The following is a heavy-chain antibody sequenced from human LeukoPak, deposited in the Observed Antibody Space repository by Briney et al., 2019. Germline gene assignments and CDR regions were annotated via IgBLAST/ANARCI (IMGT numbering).Heavy chain of an antibody. CDR2: FYNRGTT. CDR3: ARDFKYYGSSGYYAFDI. D-gene: IGHD3-22*01. Sequence: SETLSLTCTVSGGSISGYYWGWIRQPPGKGLEWMGYFYNRGTTNYNPSLKSRIAMSVDTSKNQFSLKLTSVTATDTAVYYCARDFKYYGSSGYYAFDIWGQGTMVTVSS. CDR1: GGSISGYY. J-gene: IGHJ3*02. V-gene: IGHV4-59*01.